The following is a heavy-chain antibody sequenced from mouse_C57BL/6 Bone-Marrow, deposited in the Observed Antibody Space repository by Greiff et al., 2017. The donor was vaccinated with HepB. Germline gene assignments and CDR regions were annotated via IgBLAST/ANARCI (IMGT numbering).Heavy chain of an antibody. CDR2: INSDGGST. CDR3: ARLITTVVATSWFAY. V-gene: IGHV5-2*01. Sequence: EVKLVESGGGLVQPGESLKLSCESNEYEFPSHDMSWVRQTPEKRLELVAAINSDGGSTYYPDTMERRFIISRDNTKKTLYLQMSSLRSEDTALYYCARLITTVVATSWFAYWGQGTLVTVSA. D-gene: IGHD1-1*01. J-gene: IGHJ3*01. CDR1: EYEFPSHD.